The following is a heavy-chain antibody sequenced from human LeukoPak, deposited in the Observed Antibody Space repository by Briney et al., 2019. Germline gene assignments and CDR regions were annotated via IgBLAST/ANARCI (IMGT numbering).Heavy chain of an antibody. CDR2: IYSSGST. V-gene: IGHV4-59*08. Sequence: SETLSLTCTVSGGSISSYYWSWIRQPPGKGLEWIGYIYSSGSTNYNPSLKSRVTISVDTSKNQFSLKLNSVTAADTAVYYCAGHAYYYDSSGYLPYYFDYWGQGTLVTVSS. CDR3: AGHAYYYDSSGYLPYYFDY. D-gene: IGHD3-22*01. J-gene: IGHJ4*02. CDR1: GGSISSYY.